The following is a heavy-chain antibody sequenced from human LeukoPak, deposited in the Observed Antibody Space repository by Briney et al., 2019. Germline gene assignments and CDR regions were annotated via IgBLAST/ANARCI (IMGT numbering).Heavy chain of an antibody. Sequence: PGGSLRLSCADSGLIFSGYAVSWVRQAPGKGLEWVSSITATGGSTYYADSVKGRFTISRDNTENTLHLQMNGLRAEDTAVYYCAKACQRLNLGCVAVGGQGTTVTVPS. CDR2: ITATGGST. CDR3: AKACQRLNLGCVAV. V-gene: IGHV3-23*01. D-gene: IGHD6-25*01. J-gene: IGHJ6*02. CDR1: GLIFSGYA.